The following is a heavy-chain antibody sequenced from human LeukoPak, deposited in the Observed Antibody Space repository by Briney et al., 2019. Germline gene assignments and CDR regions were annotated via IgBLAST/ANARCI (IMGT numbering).Heavy chain of an antibody. Sequence: GGSLRLSCAASGFTFSSYAMTWVRQAPVKGLEWVSTISGSGAYTYYADSVKGRFTISRDNSKNTLYLQMNSLRAEDTAVYYCAKDPRAAAYYFDYWGQGTLVIVSS. CDR1: GFTFSSYA. D-gene: IGHD6-13*01. CDR2: ISGSGAYT. V-gene: IGHV3-23*01. J-gene: IGHJ4*02. CDR3: AKDPRAAAYYFDY.